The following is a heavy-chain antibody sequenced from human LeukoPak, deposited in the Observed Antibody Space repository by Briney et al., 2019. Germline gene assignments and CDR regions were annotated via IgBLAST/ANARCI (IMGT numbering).Heavy chain of an antibody. Sequence: PGGSLRLSCAASGITFSSNAMHWVRQAPGKGLEWLAVISYDGSNKNYADSVKGRFTISRDNSKNTLYLQMNSLRAEDTAVYYCARDTSSGWYAYFDYWGQRTLVTVSS. CDR3: ARDTSSGWYAYFDY. J-gene: IGHJ4*02. D-gene: IGHD6-19*01. V-gene: IGHV3-30-3*01. CDR1: GITFSSNA. CDR2: ISYDGSNK.